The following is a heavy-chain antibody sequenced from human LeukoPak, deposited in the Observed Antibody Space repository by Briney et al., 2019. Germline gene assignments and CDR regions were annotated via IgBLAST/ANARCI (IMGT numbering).Heavy chain of an antibody. CDR2: ISAYNGNT. V-gene: IGHV1-18*01. D-gene: IGHD3-3*01. Sequence: ASVTVSCKASGYTFTSYGISWVRQAPGQGLEWMGWISAYNGNTNYAQKLQGRVTMTTDTSTSTAYMELRSLRSDDTAVYYCARSITIFGVVSRIKFDYWGQGTLVTVSS. CDR3: ARSITIFGVVSRIKFDY. CDR1: GYTFTSYG. J-gene: IGHJ4*02.